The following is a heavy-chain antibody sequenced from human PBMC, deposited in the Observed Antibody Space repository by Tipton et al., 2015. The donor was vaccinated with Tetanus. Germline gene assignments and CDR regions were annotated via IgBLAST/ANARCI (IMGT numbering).Heavy chain of an antibody. CDR1: GDSVSTGNFY. CDR2: ITDTGRT. CDR3: ATDRRGPGEVRGLDN. V-gene: IGHV4-61*01. D-gene: IGHD3-10*01. Sequence: LSLTCTVSGDSVSTGNFYWSWIRQPPGKGLEWIGYITDTGRTNYSPSLRNRLTISIDTSKTHFSLRLDSVTAADTAVYYCATDRRGPGEVRGLDNWGQGTLVTVSS. J-gene: IGHJ4*02.